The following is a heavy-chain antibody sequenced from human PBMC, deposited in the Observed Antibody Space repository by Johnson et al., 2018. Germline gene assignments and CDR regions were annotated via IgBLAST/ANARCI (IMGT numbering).Heavy chain of an antibody. CDR3: AKEGEGDALDF. Sequence: QVRLGEAGGGVVQPGRSLRVCCAASGFTLSTYGMHRGRQAPGKGLEWVAVISSDRSNTYYADSVKGRFTISRDNSEKMMYLQMNSLRAEDTAVYYCAKEGEGDALDFWCQGTMVTVSS. CDR1: GFTLSTYG. D-gene: IGHD3-10*01. J-gene: IGHJ3*01. V-gene: IGHV3-30*18. CDR2: ISSDRSNT.